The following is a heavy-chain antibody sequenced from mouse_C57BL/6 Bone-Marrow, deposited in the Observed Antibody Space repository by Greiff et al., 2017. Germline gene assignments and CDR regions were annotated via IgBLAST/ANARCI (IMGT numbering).Heavy chain of an antibody. CDR1: GYTFTSYW. J-gene: IGHJ2*01. CDR3: ARSPSTSNFFDY. V-gene: IGHV1-50*01. Sequence: QVQLQQPGAELVKPGASVKLSCKASGYTFTSYWMQWVKQRPGQGLEWIGEIDPSDSYTNYNQKFKCKATLTVDTSSSTAYMKLSSLTSEDSAVYYCARSPSTSNFFDYWGQGTTLTVSS. CDR2: IDPSDSYT. D-gene: IGHD2-10*02.